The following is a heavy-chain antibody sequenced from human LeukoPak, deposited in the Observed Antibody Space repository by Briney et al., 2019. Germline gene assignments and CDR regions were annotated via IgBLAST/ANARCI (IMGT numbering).Heavy chain of an antibody. J-gene: IGHJ4*02. CDR3: ALGRNTVTTYY. CDR1: GYTFTNYY. D-gene: IGHD4-17*01. V-gene: IGHV1-46*01. CDR2: INPSGGST. Sequence: ASVKVSCKASGYTFTNYYMHWVRQAPGQGLEWMGIINPSGGSTSYAQKFQGRVTMTRDTSTSTVYMELSSLRSEDTAVYYCALGRNTVTTYYWGQGTLVTVSS.